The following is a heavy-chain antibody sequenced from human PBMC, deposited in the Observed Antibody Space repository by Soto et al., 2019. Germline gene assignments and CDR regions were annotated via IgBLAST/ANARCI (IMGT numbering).Heavy chain of an antibody. J-gene: IGHJ6*02. CDR1: GGTFSNYA. V-gene: IGHV1-69*12. CDR2: IVPIFGTT. D-gene: IGHD6-19*01. CDR3: ARVEAVAGLYNYYGLDV. Sequence: QVQLVQSGAEVKKPGSSVKVSCKVAGGTFSNYAIDWVRLAPGHGLEWMSGIVPIFGTTYYTQKFQGRATIIADDSTTSAYLEMSSLRSEDTAIYYCARVEAVAGLYNYYGLDVWGQWIVVTVS.